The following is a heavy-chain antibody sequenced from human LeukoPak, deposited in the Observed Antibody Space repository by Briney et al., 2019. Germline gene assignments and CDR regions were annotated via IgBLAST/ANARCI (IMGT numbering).Heavy chain of an antibody. CDR1: GFKFEDFF. V-gene: IGHV3-20*01. CDR3: AREPGAGGFDS. J-gene: IGHJ4*02. Sequence: GGSLRLSCAASGFKFEDFFMSWVRRAPGKGLEWVSAINWNGASTGYTDSVKGRFTISRDNANNSLYLQMNSLRVEDTAFYHCAREPGAGGFDSWGQGVLVTVSS. D-gene: IGHD3-10*01. CDR2: INWNGAST.